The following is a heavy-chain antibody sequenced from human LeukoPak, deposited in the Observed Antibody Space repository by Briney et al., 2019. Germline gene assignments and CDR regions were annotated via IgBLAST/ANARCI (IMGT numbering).Heavy chain of an antibody. V-gene: IGHV3-30*18. CDR3: AKDWDSSGWYTYYFDY. Sequence: GSLRFSCAASGFTFSSYSMNWVRQAPGKGLEWVAVISYDGSNKYYADSVKGRFTISRDNSKNTLYLQMNSLRAEDTAVYYCAKDWDSSGWYTYYFDYWGQGTLVTVSS. D-gene: IGHD6-19*01. CDR1: GFTFSSYS. J-gene: IGHJ4*02. CDR2: ISYDGSNK.